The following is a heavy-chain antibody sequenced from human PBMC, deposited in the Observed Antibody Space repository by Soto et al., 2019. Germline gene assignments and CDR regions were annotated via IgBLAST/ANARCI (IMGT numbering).Heavy chain of an antibody. V-gene: IGHV3-23*01. J-gene: IGHJ4*02. CDR1: GFTFSGYA. Sequence: PGGSLRLSCAASGFTFSGYAMSWVRQAPGKGLEWVSTITGSGGSTDYADSVKGRFTISRDNSNNRLYLQMNSLRAEDTAVYYCAKSPLSPRIADFDYWGQGTRVTVSS. D-gene: IGHD6-13*01. CDR2: ITGSGGST. CDR3: AKSPLSPRIADFDY.